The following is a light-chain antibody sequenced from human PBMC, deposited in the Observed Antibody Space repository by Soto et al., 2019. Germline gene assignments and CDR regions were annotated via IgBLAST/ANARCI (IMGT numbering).Light chain of an antibody. CDR1: QSVDNNY. V-gene: IGKV3-20*01. CDR3: QQFCSSPPRYN. CDR2: GAS. J-gene: IGKJ2*01. Sequence: EIALTQSPGTLSWSPGERATLSFRASQSVDNNYLAWYQQKPGQAPRLHIYGASSRTTGIPDRFSGSGSGKDITLSINRLEPEDFEVYYCQQFCSSPPRYNFGQWTKLEMK.